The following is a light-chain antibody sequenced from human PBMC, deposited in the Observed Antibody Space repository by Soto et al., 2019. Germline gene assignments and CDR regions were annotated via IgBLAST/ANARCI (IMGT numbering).Light chain of an antibody. V-gene: IGKV3-15*01. CDR2: GAS. CDR3: QQSNNWPPFT. CDR1: QSINSN. J-gene: IGKJ3*01. Sequence: EIVMTQSPATLSVSPGERATLSCRASQSINSNLAWYQKKPGQAPRLLIYGASTRATGVPARFSGSGSGTEFILSISSLQSEDYAVFYCQQSNNWPPFTFGPGTKVDIK.